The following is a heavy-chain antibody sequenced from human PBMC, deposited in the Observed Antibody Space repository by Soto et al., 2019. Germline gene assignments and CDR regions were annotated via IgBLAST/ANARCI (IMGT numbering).Heavy chain of an antibody. Sequence: SETLSLTCAVSGGSISSSNWWSWVRQPPGKGLEWIGEIYHSGSTNYNPSLKSRVTISVDKSKNQFSLKLSSVTAADTAVYYCRWSSGLNELDYWGQGTLLTVSS. V-gene: IGHV4-4*02. CDR1: GGSISSSNW. CDR3: RWSSGLNELDY. D-gene: IGHD2-8*01. J-gene: IGHJ4*02. CDR2: IYHSGST.